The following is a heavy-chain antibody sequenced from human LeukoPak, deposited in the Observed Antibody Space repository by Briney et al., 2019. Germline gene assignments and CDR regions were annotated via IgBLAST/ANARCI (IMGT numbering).Heavy chain of an antibody. CDR1: GFTFSSYG. Sequence: GRSLRLSCAASGFTFSSYGMHWVRQAPGKGLEWVAVIWYDGSNKYYADSVKGRFTISRDNSKNTLYLQMNSLGAEDTAVYYCARETTVTDCLDYWGQGTLVTVSS. D-gene: IGHD4-17*01. CDR3: ARETTVTDCLDY. V-gene: IGHV3-33*01. J-gene: IGHJ4*02. CDR2: IWYDGSNK.